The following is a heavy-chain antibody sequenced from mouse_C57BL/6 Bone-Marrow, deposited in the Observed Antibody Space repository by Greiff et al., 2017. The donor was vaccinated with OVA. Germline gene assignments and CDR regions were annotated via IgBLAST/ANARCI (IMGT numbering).Heavy chain of an antibody. CDR1: GYTFTDYN. D-gene: IGHD2-4*01. J-gene: IGHJ2*01. V-gene: IGHV1-18*01. CDR3: ARQTGDYVSYYFDY. CDR2: INPNNGGT. Sequence: EVQLQQSGPELVKPGASVKIPCKASGYTFTDYNMAWVKQSHGKSLEWIGDINPNNGGTIYNQKFKGKATLTVDKSSSTAYMELRSLTSEDTAVYYCARQTGDYVSYYFDYWGQGTTLTVSS.